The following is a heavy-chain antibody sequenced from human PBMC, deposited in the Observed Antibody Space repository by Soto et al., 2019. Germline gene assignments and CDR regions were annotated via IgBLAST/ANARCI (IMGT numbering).Heavy chain of an antibody. V-gene: IGHV3-30-3*01. Sequence: GGTLRLSCAASGFTFSSYAMHWVRQAPGKGLEWVAVISYDGSNKYYADSVKGRFTISRDNSKNTLYLQMNSLRAEDTAVYFCARDLDTQKSYDFWSGYDYWGQGALVTVSS. J-gene: IGHJ4*02. D-gene: IGHD3-3*01. CDR2: ISYDGSNK. CDR3: ARDLDTQKSYDFWSGYDY. CDR1: GFTFSSYA.